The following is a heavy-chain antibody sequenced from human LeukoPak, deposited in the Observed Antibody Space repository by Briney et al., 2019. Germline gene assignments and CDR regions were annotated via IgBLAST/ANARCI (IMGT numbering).Heavy chain of an antibody. CDR3: AGSDCTNGVCRYLRVFDY. J-gene: IGHJ4*02. Sequence: SETLSLTCTVSGGSISSSSYYWGWICQPPGKGLGWFGSIYYSGSTYYNPSPKSRVTIPVDTSKNQFSLKLSSVTAADTAVYYCAGSDCTNGVCRYLRVFDYWGQGTLVTVSS. CDR1: GGSISSSSYY. D-gene: IGHD2-8*01. V-gene: IGHV4-39*01. CDR2: IYYSGST.